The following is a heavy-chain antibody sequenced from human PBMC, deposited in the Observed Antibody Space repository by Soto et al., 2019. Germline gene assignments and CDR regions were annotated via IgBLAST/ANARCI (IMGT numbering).Heavy chain of an antibody. CDR2: IYYSGST. CDR1: GGSISSSSYY. Sequence: SETLSLTCTVSGGSISSSSYYWGWIRQPPGKGLEWIGSIYYSGSTYYNPSLKSRVTISVDTSKNQFSLKLSSVTAADTAVYYCARHYGIVAAGWVDYFHYWGQGTLVTLSS. J-gene: IGHJ4*02. CDR3: ARHYGIVAAGWVDYFHY. V-gene: IGHV4-39*01. D-gene: IGHD6-13*01.